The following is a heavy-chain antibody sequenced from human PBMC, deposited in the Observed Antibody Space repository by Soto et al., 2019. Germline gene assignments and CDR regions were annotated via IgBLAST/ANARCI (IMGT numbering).Heavy chain of an antibody. Sequence: GALVKVSCKASGGTFSSYAISWVRQAPGQGLEWMGGIIPIFGTANYAQKFQGRVTITADESTSTAYMELSSLRSEDTAVYYCAISHYDSSGYYYYWGQGTLDTVSS. CDR3: AISHYDSSGYYYY. CDR2: IIPIFGTA. CDR1: GGTFSSYA. J-gene: IGHJ4*02. D-gene: IGHD3-22*01. V-gene: IGHV1-69*13.